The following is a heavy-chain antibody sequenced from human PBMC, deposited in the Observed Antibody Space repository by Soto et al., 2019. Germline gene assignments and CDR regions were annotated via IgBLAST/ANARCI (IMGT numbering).Heavy chain of an antibody. V-gene: IGHV1-46*03. CDR2: INPSGCST. Sequence: QVQLVQSGAEVKKPGASVKVSCKASGYTFTSYYMHWVRQAPGQWLEWMGIINPSGCSTSYAQKFKGRVTITRDTSTSTVYMELSSRRSEDTAVYYCARAGNGDYGRPKPFDYWGQGTPVTVSS. D-gene: IGHD4-17*01. CDR3: ARAGNGDYGRPKPFDY. J-gene: IGHJ4*02. CDR1: GYTFTSYY.